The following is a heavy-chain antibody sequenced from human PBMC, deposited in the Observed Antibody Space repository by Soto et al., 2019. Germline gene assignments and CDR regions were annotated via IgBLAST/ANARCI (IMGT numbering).Heavy chain of an antibody. J-gene: IGHJ6*04. CDR1: GFTFSSYW. CDR2: IKQDGSEK. Sequence: GSLRLSCAASGFTFSSYWMSWVRQAPGKGLEWVANIKQDGSEKYYVDSVKGRFTISRDNAKNSLYLQMNSLRAEDTAVYYCARWGPDYDFWSGYYRMDVWGKGTTVTVSS. D-gene: IGHD3-3*01. V-gene: IGHV3-7*01. CDR3: ARWGPDYDFWSGYYRMDV.